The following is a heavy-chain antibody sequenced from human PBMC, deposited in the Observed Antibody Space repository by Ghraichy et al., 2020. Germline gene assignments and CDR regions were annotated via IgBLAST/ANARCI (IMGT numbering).Heavy chain of an antibody. Sequence: GGSLRLSCAASGFTFSGYAMNWVRQAPGKGLEWVSAISSTAGNTYYVDSVKGRFTISRDHSKNTLYLQMNSLRAEDTAIYYCAKSLTTFGYFDSWGQGTLVTVSS. CDR2: ISSTAGNT. CDR1: GFTFSGYA. V-gene: IGHV3-23*01. D-gene: IGHD2/OR15-2a*01. CDR3: AKSLTTFGYFDS. J-gene: IGHJ4*02.